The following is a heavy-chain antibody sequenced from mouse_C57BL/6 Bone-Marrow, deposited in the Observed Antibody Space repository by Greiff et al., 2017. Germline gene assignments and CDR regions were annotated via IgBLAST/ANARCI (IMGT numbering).Heavy chain of an antibody. CDR2: IYPGSGST. CDR1: GYTFTSYW. CDR3: ARDYYGSSYLYYFDY. Sequence: QVQLQQPGAELVKPGASVKMSCKASGYTFTSYWITWVKQRPGQGLEWIGDIYPGSGSTNYNEKFKSKATLTVDTSSSTAYMQLSSLTSEDSAVYYGARDYYGSSYLYYFDYWGQGTTLTVSA. D-gene: IGHD1-1*01. V-gene: IGHV1-55*01. J-gene: IGHJ2*01.